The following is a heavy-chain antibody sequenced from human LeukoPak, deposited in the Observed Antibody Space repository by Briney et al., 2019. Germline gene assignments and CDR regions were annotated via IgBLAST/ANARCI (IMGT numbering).Heavy chain of an antibody. CDR3: ATAGPYSHNSFDY. D-gene: IGHD1-1*01. J-gene: IGHJ4*02. CDR1: GFTVCIKS. V-gene: IGHV3-53*01. Sequence: TGGSLRLSCAASGFTVCIKSMNWVRQAPGKGLEWVSVIYSRGDIYYADSVKGRFTISRDNPKNTLYLQMNSLRAEDTAVYYCATAGPYSHNSFDYWGQGTLVTVSS. CDR2: IYSRGDI.